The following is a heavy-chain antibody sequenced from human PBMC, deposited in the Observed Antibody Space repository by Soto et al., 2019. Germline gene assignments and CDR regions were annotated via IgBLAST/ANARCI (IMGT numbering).Heavy chain of an antibody. CDR1: GGTFSSYA. D-gene: IGHD6-19*01. CDR2: VIPIFGTA. Sequence: GASVKVSCKASGGTFSSYAISWVRQAPGQGLEWMGGVIPIFGTANYAQKFQGRVTITADESTSTAYMELSSLRSEDTAVYYCARDLLAVAGVWFDPWGQGTLVTVSS. V-gene: IGHV1-69*13. CDR3: ARDLLAVAGVWFDP. J-gene: IGHJ5*02.